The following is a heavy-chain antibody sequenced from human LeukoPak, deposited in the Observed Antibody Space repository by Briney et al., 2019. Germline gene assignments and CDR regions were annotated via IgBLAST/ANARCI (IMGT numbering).Heavy chain of an antibody. V-gene: IGHV4-59*12. CDR3: ARGFSH. J-gene: IGHJ6*02. Sequence: PSETLSLTCTVPGGSISSYYWSWIRQPPGKGLEWIGYIYHSGTTNYNPSLKSRVTISVDTSKSQFFLKLNSVTAADTAVYYCARGFSHWGQGTTVTVSS. CDR2: IYHSGTT. CDR1: GGSISSYY.